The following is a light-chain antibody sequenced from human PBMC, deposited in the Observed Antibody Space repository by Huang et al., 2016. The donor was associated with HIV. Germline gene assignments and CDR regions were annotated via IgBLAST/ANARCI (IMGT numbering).Light chain of an antibody. J-gene: IGKJ1*01. CDR1: QDIDAY. CDR3: QKYNDVPRT. Sequence: DIQMTQSPSSLSASIGDRITISCRASQDIDAYLAWYQHKPGKVPNLLIYAASTLQSGVPARFSGSGSGTNFTLTIGSLKPEDVGSYYCQKYNDVPRTFGHGTKVEIK. CDR2: AAS. V-gene: IGKV1-27*01.